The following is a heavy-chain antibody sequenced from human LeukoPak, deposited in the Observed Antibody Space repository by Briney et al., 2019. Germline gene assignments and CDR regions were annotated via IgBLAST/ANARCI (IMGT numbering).Heavy chain of an antibody. Sequence: ASVKVSCKASGYTFTSYDMHWVRQAPGQGLEWMGMINPSGGSTSYAQKFQGRVTMTRDTSTSTVYMELSSLRSGDTAVYYCARDCVVLRFLEWFPLTDGMDVWGQGTTVTVSS. V-gene: IGHV1-46*01. CDR3: ARDCVVLRFLEWFPLTDGMDV. D-gene: IGHD3-3*01. CDR2: INPSGGST. J-gene: IGHJ6*02. CDR1: GYTFTSYD.